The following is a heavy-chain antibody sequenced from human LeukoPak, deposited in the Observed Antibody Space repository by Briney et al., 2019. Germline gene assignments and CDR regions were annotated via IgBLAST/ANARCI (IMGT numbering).Heavy chain of an antibody. CDR2: ISAYNGNT. J-gene: IGHJ3*02. Sequence: ASVKVSCKASGYTFTSYGISWVRQAPGQGLEWMGWISAYNGNTNYAQKLQGRVTMTTDTSTSTAYMELRSLRSDDTAVYYCARGAMIVVAHDAFDIWGQGTMVTVSS. CDR3: ARGAMIVVAHDAFDI. V-gene: IGHV1-18*01. CDR1: GYTFTSYG. D-gene: IGHD3-22*01.